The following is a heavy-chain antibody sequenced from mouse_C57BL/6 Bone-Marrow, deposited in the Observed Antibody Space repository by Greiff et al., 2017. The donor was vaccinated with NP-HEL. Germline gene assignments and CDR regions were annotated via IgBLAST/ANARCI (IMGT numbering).Heavy chain of an antibody. Sequence: QVHVKQSGPGLVAPSQSLSITCTVSGFSLTSYGVDWVRQPPGKGLEWLGVIWGGGSTNYNSALMSRLSISKDNSKSQVFLKMNSLQTDDTAMYYCAKLYYDYDEKAWFAYWGQGTLVTVSA. D-gene: IGHD2-4*01. CDR3: AKLYYDYDEKAWFAY. J-gene: IGHJ3*01. CDR2: IWGGGST. CDR1: GFSLTSYG. V-gene: IGHV2-9*01.